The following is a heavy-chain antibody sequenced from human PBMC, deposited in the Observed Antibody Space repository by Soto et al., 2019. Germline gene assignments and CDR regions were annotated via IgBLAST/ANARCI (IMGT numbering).Heavy chain of an antibody. V-gene: IGHV4-30-4*02. CDR1: GGSISSGDYY. D-gene: IGHD5-18*01. CDR2: IYYSGST. J-gene: IGHJ4*02. Sequence: SETLSLTCTVSGGSISSGDYYWSWIRQPPGKGLEWIGYIYYSGSTYYNPSLKSRVTISVDTSKNQFSLKLSSVTAADTAVYYCARDGRGYSLYDYWGQGTLVTVSS. CDR3: ARDGRGYSLYDY.